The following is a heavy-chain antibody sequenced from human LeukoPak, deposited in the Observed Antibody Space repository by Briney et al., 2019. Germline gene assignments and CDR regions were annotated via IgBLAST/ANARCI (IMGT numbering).Heavy chain of an antibody. Sequence: ASVKVSCKASGYTFTSYAMHWVRQAPGQRLEWMGWISAGNGNTKYSQKFQGRVTITRDTSASTAYMELSSLRSEDTAVYYCARLDTVGATAYYYGMDVWGQGTTVTVSS. CDR2: ISAGNGNT. D-gene: IGHD1-26*01. V-gene: IGHV1-3*01. CDR3: ARLDTVGATAYYYGMDV. CDR1: GYTFTSYA. J-gene: IGHJ6*02.